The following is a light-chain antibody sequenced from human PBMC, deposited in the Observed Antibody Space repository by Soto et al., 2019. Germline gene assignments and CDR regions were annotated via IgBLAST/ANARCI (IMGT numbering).Light chain of an antibody. CDR2: DVS. CDR1: SSDVGGYNY. CDR3: CSYAGRYSYV. V-gene: IGLV2-11*01. J-gene: IGLJ1*01. Sequence: QSALTQPRSVSGSPGQSVTISCTGTSSDVGGYNYVSWYQEQPGQAPKLMIYDVSKRPSGVPDRFSGSKSGNTASLTISGLQAEDEADYYCCSYAGRYSYVFGTGTKLTVL.